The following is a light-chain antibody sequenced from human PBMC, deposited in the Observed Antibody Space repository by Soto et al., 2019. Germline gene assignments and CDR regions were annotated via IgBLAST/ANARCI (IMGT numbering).Light chain of an antibody. Sequence: EIVLTQSPGTLSMSPGERATLSCWASETVATNLAWYQQKPGQAPRLLISGASTRAAGISDRFRGSGSGTEFTLTISSLRSEDSAIYYCQQYFEWPPMTFGQGTKVDI. J-gene: IGKJ1*01. V-gene: IGKV3-15*01. CDR3: QQYFEWPPMT. CDR1: ETVATN. CDR2: GAS.